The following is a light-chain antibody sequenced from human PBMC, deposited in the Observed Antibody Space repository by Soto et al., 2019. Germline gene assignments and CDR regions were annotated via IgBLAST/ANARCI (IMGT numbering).Light chain of an antibody. CDR3: QHYGSSWT. Sequence: EIVLTQSPGTLSLSPGERATLSCRASQSVSSSYLAWYQQKPGQAPRLLIYGASSRATGIPDRFSGSGSGTDFTLTISRLEHDDFAVYYCQHYGSSWTFGQGTKVEIK. V-gene: IGKV3-20*01. CDR2: GAS. CDR1: QSVSSSY. J-gene: IGKJ1*01.